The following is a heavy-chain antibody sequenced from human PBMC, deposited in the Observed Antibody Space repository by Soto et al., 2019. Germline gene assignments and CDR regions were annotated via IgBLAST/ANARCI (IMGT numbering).Heavy chain of an antibody. J-gene: IGHJ6*03. D-gene: IGHD3-16*01. V-gene: IGHV4-34*01. Sequence: PSETLSLTCAVYGGSFSGYYWSWIRQPPGKGLEWIGEINHSGSTNYNPSLKSRVTISVDTSKNQFSLKLSSVTAADTAVYYCARLAPNYDYIWGSQLYYYYMDVWGKGTTVTVSS. CDR1: GGSFSGYY. CDR3: ARLAPNYDYIWGSQLYYYYMDV. CDR2: INHSGST.